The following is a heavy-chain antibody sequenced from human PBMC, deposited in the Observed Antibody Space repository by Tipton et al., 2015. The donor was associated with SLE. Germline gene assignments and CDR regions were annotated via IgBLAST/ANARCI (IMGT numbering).Heavy chain of an antibody. CDR2: INRSGST. D-gene: IGHD2-21*01. Sequence: LRLSCAVYGGSFSGYYWSWIRQPPGKGLEWIGEINRSGSTNYNPSLKSRVTISVDTSKNQFSLKLSSVTAADTAVYYCARGLGGEGAFDIWGQGTMVTVSS. CDR3: ARGLGGEGAFDI. CDR1: GGSFSGYY. J-gene: IGHJ3*02. V-gene: IGHV4-34*01.